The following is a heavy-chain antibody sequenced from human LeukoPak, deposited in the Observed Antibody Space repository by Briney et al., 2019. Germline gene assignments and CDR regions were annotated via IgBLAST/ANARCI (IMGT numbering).Heavy chain of an antibody. Sequence: GGSLRLSCAASGFTFSSYWMSWVRQAPGKGLEWVANIKQDGSEKYYVDSVKGRFTISRDNAKNSLYLQMNGLRAEDTAVYYCARDRSSGWYGRYYYYGMDVWGQGTTVTVSS. CDR1: GFTFSSYW. V-gene: IGHV3-7*03. CDR2: IKQDGSEK. D-gene: IGHD6-19*01. CDR3: ARDRSSGWYGRYYYYGMDV. J-gene: IGHJ6*02.